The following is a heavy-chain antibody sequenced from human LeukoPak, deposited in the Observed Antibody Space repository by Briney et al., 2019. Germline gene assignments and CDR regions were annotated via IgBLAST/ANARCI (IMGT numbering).Heavy chain of an antibody. CDR3: ARLTTGFCSGGSCYSDHYYFYMDV. D-gene: IGHD2-15*01. CDR1: SGSISSSDYY. V-gene: IGHV4-39*01. Sequence: SETLSLTCTVPSGSISSSDYYWGWIRQPPGKGLEWIGTIYYSGRAYYSPSLKSRVTISVDTSKSQFSLKLNSLTAADTAVYYCARLTTGFCSGGSCYSDHYYFYMDVWAKGTTVTVSS. J-gene: IGHJ6*03. CDR2: IYYSGRA.